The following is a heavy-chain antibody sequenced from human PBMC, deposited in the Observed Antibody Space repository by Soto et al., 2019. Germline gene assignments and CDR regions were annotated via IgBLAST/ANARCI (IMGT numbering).Heavy chain of an antibody. D-gene: IGHD3-16*01. CDR2: IYSGGST. CDR3: AAYSHKGY. J-gene: IGHJ4*02. V-gene: IGHV3-66*01. CDR1: GFTVSNNY. Sequence: EEQLVESGGDLVQPGGSLRLSCAASGFTVSNNYMSWVRLAPGKGLEWVSLIYSGGSTYYADSVKGRFTISRDSPKNTLYLQMNSLRAEDTAMYYCAAYSHKGYWGQGTLVTVSS.